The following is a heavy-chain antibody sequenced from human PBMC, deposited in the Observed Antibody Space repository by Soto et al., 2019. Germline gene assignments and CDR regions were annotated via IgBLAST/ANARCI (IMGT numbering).Heavy chain of an antibody. V-gene: IGHV3-23*01. Sequence: GGSLRLSCAASGFTFGSFAVSWVRQAPGKGLEWVSAITGSGTTFYADSVKGRFTISRDNSKNTLYLQMNSLRFDDTAVYYCAKVLRDGLRTFDYWGQGTRVTVSS. CDR1: GFTFGSFA. D-gene: IGHD4-17*01. CDR2: ITGSGTT. J-gene: IGHJ4*02. CDR3: AKVLRDGLRTFDY.